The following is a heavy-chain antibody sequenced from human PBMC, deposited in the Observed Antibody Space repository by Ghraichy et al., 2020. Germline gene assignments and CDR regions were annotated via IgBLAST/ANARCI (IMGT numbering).Heavy chain of an antibody. Sequence: SETLSLTCTVSGGSISSYYWSWIRQPPGKGLEWIGYIYYSGSTNYNPSLKSRVTISVDTSKNQFSLKLSSVTAADTAVYYCAAGIQLYGMDVCGHVTTVTVSS. J-gene: IGHJ6*02. D-gene: IGHD5-18*01. CDR2: IYYSGST. CDR1: GGSISSYY. CDR3: AAGIQLYGMDV. V-gene: IGHV4-59*01.